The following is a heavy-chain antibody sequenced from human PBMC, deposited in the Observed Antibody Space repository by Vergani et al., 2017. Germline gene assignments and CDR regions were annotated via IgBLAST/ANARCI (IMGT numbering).Heavy chain of an antibody. CDR3: AREKPVSARVKWLVKGAFDI. CDR2: ISYDGSNK. V-gene: IGHV3-30-3*01. J-gene: IGHJ3*02. D-gene: IGHD6-19*01. CDR1: GFTFSSYA. Sequence: QVQLVESGGGVVQPGRSLRLSCAASGFTFSSYAMHWVRQAPGKGLEWAAVISYDGSNKYYADSVKGRFTISRDNSKNTLYLQMNSLRAEDTAVYYCAREKPVSARVKWLVKGAFDIWGQGTMVTVSS.